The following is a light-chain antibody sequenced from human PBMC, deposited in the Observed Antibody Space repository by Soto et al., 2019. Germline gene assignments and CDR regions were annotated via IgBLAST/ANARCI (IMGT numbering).Light chain of an antibody. Sequence: AIQMTQSPSSLSASVGDRVTITCRASQGISDDLGWYQQRPGKAPKLLIYAASSLKTGVPSRFGGSGSGTDVTLTISSLQPEDFATYFCLQEYSYPLTFGGGTKVEIK. CDR1: QGISDD. CDR2: AAS. V-gene: IGKV1-6*01. CDR3: LQEYSYPLT. J-gene: IGKJ4*01.